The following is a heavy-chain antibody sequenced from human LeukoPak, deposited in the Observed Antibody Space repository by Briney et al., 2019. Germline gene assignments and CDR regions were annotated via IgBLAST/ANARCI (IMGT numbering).Heavy chain of an antibody. Sequence: GGSLRLSCAASGFSISTYWMSWVRQGPGKGLEWVANIKQDGSEKNYVDSVKGGFTISRDNAKNSVYLQMNSLRAEDTAVYYCARDFGNRVGAIRTNWFDPWGQGTLVTVSS. D-gene: IGHD1-26*01. J-gene: IGHJ5*02. CDR2: IKQDGSEK. CDR3: ARDFGNRVGAIRTNWFDP. CDR1: GFSISTYW. V-gene: IGHV3-7*01.